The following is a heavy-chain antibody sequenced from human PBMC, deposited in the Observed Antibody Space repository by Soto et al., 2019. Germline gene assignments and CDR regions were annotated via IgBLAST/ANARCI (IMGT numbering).Heavy chain of an antibody. Sequence: SVKLSCKTSGGGFSRYPISWGLQAPGQGLEWMGRIIPILGIANYAQKYQGRVTITADKSTSTAYMELSSLRSEDTAVYYCARGYCSGGSCYSTTWFDPWGQGTLVTVSS. CDR3: ARGYCSGGSCYSTTWFDP. CDR1: GGGFSRYP. D-gene: IGHD2-15*01. J-gene: IGHJ5*02. CDR2: IIPILGIA. V-gene: IGHV1-69*04.